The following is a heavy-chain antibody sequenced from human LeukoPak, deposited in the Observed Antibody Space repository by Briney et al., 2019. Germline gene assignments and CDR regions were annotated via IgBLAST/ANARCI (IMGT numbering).Heavy chain of an antibody. J-gene: IGHJ4*02. D-gene: IGHD6-13*01. CDR2: ISSGSSFI. CDR1: GFTFSSYS. CDR3: ARKQYSSSWSQKNSFDY. V-gene: IGHV3-21*06. Sequence: GSLRLSCAASGFTFSSYSMNWVRQAPGKGLEWVSFISSGSSFIYYADSVKGRFSISRDNAKNSLHLQMNSLRAEDTAVYYCARKQYSSSWSQKNSFDYWGQGTLVTVSS.